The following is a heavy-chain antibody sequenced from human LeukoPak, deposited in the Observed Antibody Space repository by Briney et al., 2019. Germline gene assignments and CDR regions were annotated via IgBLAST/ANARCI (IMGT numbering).Heavy chain of an antibody. Sequence: SETLSLTCTVSGGSISSYYWSWIRQPPGKGLEWIGYIYYSGSTNYNPSLKSRVTISVDTSKNQFSLKLSSVTAADTAVYYCARDRGPLYYFDYWGQGTLVTDSS. D-gene: IGHD3-10*01. CDR2: IYYSGST. J-gene: IGHJ4*02. V-gene: IGHV4-59*01. CDR3: ARDRGPLYYFDY. CDR1: GGSISSYY.